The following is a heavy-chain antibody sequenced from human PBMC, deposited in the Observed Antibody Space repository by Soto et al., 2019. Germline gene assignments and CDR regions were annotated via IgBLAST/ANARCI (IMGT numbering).Heavy chain of an antibody. J-gene: IGHJ6*02. D-gene: IGHD6-13*01. CDR3: ARTEASSWSFFYYGMDV. CDR2: VYYSGTT. CDR1: GGSIDSGDYY. Sequence: QVQLQESGPGLVKPLETLSLTCTVSGGSIDSGDYYWSWIRQPPGKGLEWIGYVYYSGTTNYNPFLKSRVTLSLDKSKNQFSLRLTSVTAADTAVYYCARTEASSWSFFYYGMDVWGQGTTVAVSS. V-gene: IGHV4-61*08.